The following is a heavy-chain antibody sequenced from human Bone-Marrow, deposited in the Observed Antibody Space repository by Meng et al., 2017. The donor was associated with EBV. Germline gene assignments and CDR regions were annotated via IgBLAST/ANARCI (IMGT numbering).Heavy chain of an antibody. Sequence: QVQLRESGPGLVWPSGTLSLTCAVSRGFITSGDWWSWVRQSPGKGLEWIGEIHHSGGTSYNPSLKSRVTISLDMSKDQFSLRLSSVTAADTAVYYCARAGYHRPASEYWGQGTLVTVSS. D-gene: IGHD2-15*01. V-gene: IGHV4-4*02. J-gene: IGHJ4*02. CDR2: IHHSGGT. CDR1: RGFITSGDW. CDR3: ARAGYHRPASEY.